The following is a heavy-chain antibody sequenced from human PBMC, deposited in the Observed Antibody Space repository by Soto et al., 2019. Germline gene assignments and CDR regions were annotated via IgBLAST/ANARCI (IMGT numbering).Heavy chain of an antibody. D-gene: IGHD3-16*01. J-gene: IGHJ4*02. CDR2: LSGDGSRA. V-gene: IGHV3-23*01. Sequence: SLRLSCAVTLFNFGGYAISWVRQSPGKGLEWVSTLSGDGSRAYYADSVRGRFTVSRDNSKSTLYLRMNSLRADDTAIYYCAKRGGYAISFYDSWGQGTLVTVSS. CDR3: AKRGGYAISFYDS. CDR1: LFNFGGYA.